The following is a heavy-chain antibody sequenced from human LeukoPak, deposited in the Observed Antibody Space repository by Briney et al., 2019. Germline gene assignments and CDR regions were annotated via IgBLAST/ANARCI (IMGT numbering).Heavy chain of an antibody. Sequence: GGSLRLSCAASGFTVSSNYMSWVRQAPGKGLEWVSVIYSGGSTYYADSVKGRFTISRDNSKNTLYLQMNSLRAEDTAVYYCPRLPSGSNLYYFDYWAREPWSPSPQ. CDR2: IYSGGST. CDR1: GFTVSSNY. CDR3: PRLPSGSNLYYFDY. V-gene: IGHV3-66*01. J-gene: IGHJ4*02. D-gene: IGHD1-26*01.